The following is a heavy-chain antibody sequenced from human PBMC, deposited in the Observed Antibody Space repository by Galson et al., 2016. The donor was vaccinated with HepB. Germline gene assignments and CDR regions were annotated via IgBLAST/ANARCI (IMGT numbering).Heavy chain of an antibody. D-gene: IGHD2-15*01. CDR1: GHTLSELS. Sequence: SVKVSCKVSGHTLSELSMHWVRQTPGKGLEWMGGSDPEDGEIIYAQKFQGRVTMTEDTSTDTAYMQLSSLRSEDTAIYYCATISLRYCLGGSCYLDYWGQGTLVTVSS. J-gene: IGHJ4*02. V-gene: IGHV1-24*01. CDR3: ATISLRYCLGGSCYLDY. CDR2: SDPEDGEI.